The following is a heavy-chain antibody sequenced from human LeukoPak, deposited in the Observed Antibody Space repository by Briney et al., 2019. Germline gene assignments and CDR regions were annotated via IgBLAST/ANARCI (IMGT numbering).Heavy chain of an antibody. V-gene: IGHV1-18*01. CDR2: INGYNGNT. CDR3: ARDRPYYYESSTYYPDF. D-gene: IGHD3-22*01. Sequence: ASVNVSCKAFRYSFTSYGISGVRPAPGQGLEWMGWINGYNGNTKYSQRLQGRVTRTTDTSTSTAYKELRSLSSDDTAVYYCARDRPYYYESSTYYPDFWGQRTLVTVSS. CDR1: RYSFTSYG. J-gene: IGHJ4*02.